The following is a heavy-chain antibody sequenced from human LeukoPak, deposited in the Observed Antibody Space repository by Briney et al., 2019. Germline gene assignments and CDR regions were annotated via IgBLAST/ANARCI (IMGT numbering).Heavy chain of an antibody. CDR2: IIPILGIA. V-gene: IGHV1-69*04. CDR3: ARESKGEYLGAFDI. J-gene: IGHJ3*02. CDR1: GGTFSSYA. Sequence: SVTVSCKASGGTFSSYAISWVRQAPGQGLEWMGRIIPILGIANYAQKFQGRVTITPDKSTSTAYMELSSLRSEDTAVYYCARESKGEYLGAFDIWGQGTMVTVSS. D-gene: IGHD2-2*01.